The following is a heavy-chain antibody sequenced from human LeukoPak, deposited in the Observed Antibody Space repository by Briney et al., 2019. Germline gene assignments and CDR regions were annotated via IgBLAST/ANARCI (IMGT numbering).Heavy chain of an antibody. CDR1: GFTFSSYA. J-gene: IGHJ4*02. V-gene: IGHV3-23*01. CDR3: AKDRSCTNDICHGDFDY. CDR2: ISGSGAST. Sequence: PGGSLRLSCAASGFTFSSYAMSWVRQAPGKGLEWVSTISGSGASTYYADSVKGRFAISRNNSKNTPYLQMNSLRAEDTAVYYCAKDRSCTNDICHGDFDYWGQGTLVTVSS. D-gene: IGHD2-8*01.